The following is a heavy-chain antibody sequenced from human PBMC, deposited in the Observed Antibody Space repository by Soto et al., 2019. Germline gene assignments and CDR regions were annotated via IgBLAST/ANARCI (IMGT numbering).Heavy chain of an antibody. CDR3: ARDSLQWLVLGSYFDL. J-gene: IGHJ2*01. CDR2: FSAYNGNT. D-gene: IGHD6-19*01. CDR1: GYTFTIYG. V-gene: IGHV1-18*01. Sequence: QVQLVQSGAEVKQPGASVKVSCKASGYTFTIYGISWVRHAPGQGLERMGWFSAYNGNTNYAQKLQGRVTMTTDTSTSTAYMEMRSLRSDDTTVYYCARDSLQWLVLGSYFDLWGRGTLLTVS.